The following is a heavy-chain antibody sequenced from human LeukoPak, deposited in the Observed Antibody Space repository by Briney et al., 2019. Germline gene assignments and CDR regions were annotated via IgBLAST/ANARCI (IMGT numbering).Heavy chain of an antibody. Sequence: ASVKVSCKASGYTFTGYYMHWVRQAPGQGLEWMGWINPDGGGTNYAQKFQGRVTMTRDTSISTAYMELSRLRSDDTAVYYCAREMVAGHNSFDYWGQGTLVTVSS. J-gene: IGHJ4*02. CDR2: INPDGGGT. CDR3: AREMVAGHNSFDY. CDR1: GYTFTGYY. V-gene: IGHV1-2*02. D-gene: IGHD6-19*01.